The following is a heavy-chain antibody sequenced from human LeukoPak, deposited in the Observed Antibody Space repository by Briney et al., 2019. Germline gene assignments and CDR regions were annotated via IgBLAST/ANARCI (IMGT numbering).Heavy chain of an antibody. D-gene: IGHD4/OR15-4a*01. V-gene: IGHV3-33*01. Sequence: PGRSLTLSCAASEFTFTTYGMHWVRQAPGKGLEWVAFIYYDGSNIYYADYVKGRFTISRDISKNTLYLQMDSLRAEDTAVYYCARGLTMGHFGGQGTLVTVSS. CDR2: IYYDGSNI. J-gene: IGHJ4*02. CDR1: EFTFTTYG. CDR3: ARGLTMGHF.